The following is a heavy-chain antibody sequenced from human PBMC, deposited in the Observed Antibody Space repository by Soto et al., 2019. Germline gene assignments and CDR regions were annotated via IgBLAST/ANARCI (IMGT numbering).Heavy chain of an antibody. CDR1: GYTFTSYA. CDR3: ARDGDKMATKNYYYYYGMDV. J-gene: IGHJ6*02. D-gene: IGHD5-12*01. CDR2: INAGNGNT. Sequence: GASVKVSCKASGYTFTSYAMHWVRQAPGQRLEWMGWINAGNGNTKYSQKFQGRVTITRDTSASTAYMELSSLRSEDTAVYYCARDGDKMATKNYYYYYGMDVWGQGTTVTVS. V-gene: IGHV1-3*01.